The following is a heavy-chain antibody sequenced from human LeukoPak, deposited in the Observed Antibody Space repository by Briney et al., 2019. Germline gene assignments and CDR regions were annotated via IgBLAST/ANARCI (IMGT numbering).Heavy chain of an antibody. CDR2: IYPGDSDT. J-gene: IGHJ3*02. D-gene: IGHD3-10*01. Sequence: GESLKISCKGSGYSFTSYWIGWVRQMPGKGLEWVGIIYPGDSDTRYSPSFQGQVTISADKSISTAYLQWSSLKASDTAMYYCASAYYGSGSYYNDDAFDIWGQGTMDTVSS. V-gene: IGHV5-51*01. CDR1: GYSFTSYW. CDR3: ASAYYGSGSYYNDDAFDI.